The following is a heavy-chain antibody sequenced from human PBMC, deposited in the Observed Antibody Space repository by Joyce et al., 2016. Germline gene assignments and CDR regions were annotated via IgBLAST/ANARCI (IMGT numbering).Heavy chain of an antibody. CDR2: SISRGAYI. V-gene: IGHV3-21*02. Sequence: EVQLVESGGGLVKPGGSLRLSCAASGFTFNSHTMNGVRQAPGKGLEWVASSISRGAYIYYEDSLKGRLTISRDNAKNSLDLQLDNLRAEDTAVYYCARERLSATVVVYDAFDIWGQGAMVTVTS. CDR3: ARERLSATVVVYDAFDI. J-gene: IGHJ3*02. D-gene: IGHD2-2*01. CDR1: GFTFNSHT.